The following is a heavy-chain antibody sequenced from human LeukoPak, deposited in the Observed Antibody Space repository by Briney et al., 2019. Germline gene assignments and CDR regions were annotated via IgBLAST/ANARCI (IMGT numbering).Heavy chain of an antibody. CDR1: GYTFTGYY. J-gene: IGHJ4*02. D-gene: IGHD1-26*01. V-gene: IGHV1-2*02. CDR3: AREDIVGVTEGADY. Sequence: ASVKVSCKASGYTFTGYYMHWVRQAPGQGLEWMGWINPNSGGTNYAQKFQGRVTMTRDTSISTAYMELSRLRSDDTAVYYCAREDIVGVTEGADYWGQGTLVTVSS. CDR2: INPNSGGT.